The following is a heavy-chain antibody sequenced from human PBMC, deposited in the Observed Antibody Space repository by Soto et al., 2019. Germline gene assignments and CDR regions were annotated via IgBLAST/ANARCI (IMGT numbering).Heavy chain of an antibody. CDR2: ISFNGGDT. V-gene: IGHV3-64D*06. CDR3: VKDGAVTFSGWFFDY. CDR1: GXPFSRFA. D-gene: IGHD4-4*01. J-gene: IGHJ4*02. Sequence: LGLYCSASGXPFSRFAIHWVRQAPGKGLVYVSGISFNGGDTYHADSVKGRFSISRDNSKNTVYLQMSSLRAEDTAVYYCVKDGAVTFSGWFFDYWGQGTPVTVSS.